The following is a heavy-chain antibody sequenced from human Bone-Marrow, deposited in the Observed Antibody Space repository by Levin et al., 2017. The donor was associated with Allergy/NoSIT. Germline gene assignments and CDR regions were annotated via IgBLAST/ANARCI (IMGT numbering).Heavy chain of an antibody. CDR2: IYYIGNT. D-gene: IGHD1-14*01. V-gene: IGHV4-34*11. Sequence: SETLSLTCAVHGGSFSGYYWSWVRQPPGKGLEWIGSIYYIGNTYYNPSLKSRATISVDTSKNLFSLKLSSVTAADTAVYYCAREGTPQSWDYWGQGTLVTVSS. J-gene: IGHJ4*01. CDR3: AREGTPQSWDY. CDR1: GGSFSGYY.